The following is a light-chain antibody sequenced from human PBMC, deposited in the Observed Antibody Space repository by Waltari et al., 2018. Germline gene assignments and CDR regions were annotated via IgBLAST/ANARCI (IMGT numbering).Light chain of an antibody. CDR1: SGSIASNY. CDR3: QSYDDTSLWV. J-gene: IGLJ3*02. Sequence: NFMLTQPHSVSESPGKTITISCTGSSGSIASNYVQWYQQRPGSAPTIVIYEDDHRPSGGPDRFSGSIDSSSNSASLTISELKTEDEADYYCQSYDDTSLWVFGGGTKLTVL. V-gene: IGLV6-57*02. CDR2: EDD.